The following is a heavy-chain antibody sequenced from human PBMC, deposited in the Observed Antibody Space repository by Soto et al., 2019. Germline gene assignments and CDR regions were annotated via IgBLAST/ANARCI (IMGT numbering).Heavy chain of an antibody. V-gene: IGHV3-21*01. CDR1: GFTFSSYS. Sequence: GGSLRLSCAASGFTFSSYSMNWVRQAPGKGLEWVSSISSSSSYIYYADSVKGRFTISRDNAKNSLYLQMNSLRAEDTAVYYCARDLYYYDSSGYNAFDIWGQGTMVTVSS. CDR2: ISSSSSYI. J-gene: IGHJ3*02. CDR3: ARDLYYYDSSGYNAFDI. D-gene: IGHD3-22*01.